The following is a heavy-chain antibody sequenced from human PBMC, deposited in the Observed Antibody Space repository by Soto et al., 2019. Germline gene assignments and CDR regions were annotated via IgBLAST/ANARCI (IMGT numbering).Heavy chain of an antibody. CDR3: AREIWFGTNGGMDV. CDR2: IWYDGSNK. J-gene: IGHJ6*02. CDR1: GFTFSSYG. V-gene: IGHV3-33*01. D-gene: IGHD3-10*01. Sequence: QVQLVESGGGVVQPGRSLRLSCAASGFTFSSYGMHWVRQAPGKGLEWVAVIWYDGSNKYYADSVKGRFTISRDNSKNTLYLQMISLRAEDTAVYYWAREIWFGTNGGMDVWGQGTTVTVSS.